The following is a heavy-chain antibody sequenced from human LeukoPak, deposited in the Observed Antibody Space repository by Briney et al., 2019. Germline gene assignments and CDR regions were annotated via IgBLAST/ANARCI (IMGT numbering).Heavy chain of an antibody. D-gene: IGHD5-24*01. Sequence: PSETLSLTCTVSGGSISSSSYYWGWIRLPPGKGLEWIGSIYYSGSTYYNPSLKSRVTISVDTSKNQFSLKLSSVTAADTAVYYCARLGRDGYNPIDYWGQGTLVTVSS. CDR1: GGSISSSSYY. J-gene: IGHJ4*02. V-gene: IGHV4-39*01. CDR3: ARLGRDGYNPIDY. CDR2: IYYSGST.